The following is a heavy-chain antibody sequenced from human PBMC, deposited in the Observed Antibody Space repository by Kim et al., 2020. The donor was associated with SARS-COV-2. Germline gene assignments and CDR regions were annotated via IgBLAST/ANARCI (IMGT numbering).Heavy chain of an antibody. J-gene: IGHJ6*02. Sequence: ASVKVSCKASGYTFTGYYMHWVRQAPGQGLEWMGWINPNSGGTNYAQKFQGWVTMTRDTSISTAYMELSRLRSDDTAVYYCARMGTLGWPRTRWNYGMDVWGQGTTVTVSS. D-gene: IGHD3-3*01. CDR2: INPNSGGT. V-gene: IGHV1-2*04. CDR1: GYTFTGYY. CDR3: ARMGTLGWPRTRWNYGMDV.